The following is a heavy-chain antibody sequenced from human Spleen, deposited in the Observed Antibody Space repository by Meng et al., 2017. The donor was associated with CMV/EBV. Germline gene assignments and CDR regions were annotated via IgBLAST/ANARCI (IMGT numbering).Heavy chain of an antibody. CDR3: ARDSWNDDAFDI. CDR1: GFTFSDYC. D-gene: IGHD1-1*01. CDR2: ISSSGSTI. V-gene: IGHV3-11*04. J-gene: IGHJ3*02. Sequence: GESLKISCAASGFTFSDYCMSWIRQAPGKGLEWVSYISSSGSTIYYADSVKGRFTISRDNAKNSLYLQMNSLRAEDTAVYYCARDSWNDDAFDIWGQGTMVTVSS.